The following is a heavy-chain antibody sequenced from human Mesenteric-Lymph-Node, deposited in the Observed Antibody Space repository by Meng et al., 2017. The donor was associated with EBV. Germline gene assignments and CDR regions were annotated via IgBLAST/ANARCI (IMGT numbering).Heavy chain of an antibody. CDR3: ARMEFTYSWYFDL. CDR2: IFYGGYT. V-gene: IGHV4-30-4*01. Sequence: HLQESGPGLGKPSQTLSLTGTVSCASISSGFYYWNWIRQSQGKGLELIGYIFYGGYTYYNLSLKSRVTISVDVSKNQFSLKLTSVTAADTAVYYCARMEFTYSWYFDLWGRGTLVTVSS. CDR1: CASISSGFYY. D-gene: IGHD1-1*01. J-gene: IGHJ2*01.